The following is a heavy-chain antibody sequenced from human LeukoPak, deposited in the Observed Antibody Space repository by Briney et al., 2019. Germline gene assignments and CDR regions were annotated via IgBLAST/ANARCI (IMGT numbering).Heavy chain of an antibody. D-gene: IGHD3-3*01. CDR1: GFTSSRYW. CDR2: INSDGSTT. Sequence: PGGSLRLSCAASGFTSSRYWMHWVRRATGKGPVWVSRINSDGSTTNYADSVKGRFTISRDNAKRTIYLQMNSLTADDTAVYYCARGGITGVLNYSFDLWGQGTQVSVSS. CDR3: ARGGITGVLNYSFDL. J-gene: IGHJ4*01. V-gene: IGHV3-74*01.